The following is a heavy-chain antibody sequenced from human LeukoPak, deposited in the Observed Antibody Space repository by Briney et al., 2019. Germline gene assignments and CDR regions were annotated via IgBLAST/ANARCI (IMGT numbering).Heavy chain of an antibody. Sequence: GGSLRLSCAASGFTFSSYSMNRVRQAPGKGLEWVSNISSSSSTIYYADSVKGRFTISRDNAKNSLYLQMNSLRAEDTAVYYCARSNWGSDYWGQGTLVTVSS. CDR2: ISSSSSTI. D-gene: IGHD7-27*01. CDR1: GFTFSSYS. V-gene: IGHV3-48*01. J-gene: IGHJ4*02. CDR3: ARSNWGSDY.